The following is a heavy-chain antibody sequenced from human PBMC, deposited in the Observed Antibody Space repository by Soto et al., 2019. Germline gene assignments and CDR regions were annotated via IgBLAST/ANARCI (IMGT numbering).Heavy chain of an antibody. CDR3: VKRENYDSSGYYDS. J-gene: IGHJ4*02. Sequence: PGGSLRFSCAASGFTFSSYSMNWVRQAPGKGLEWVSYISSSSRTTYYADSVKGRFTISRDNAKNSLYLQMNSLRDEDTAVYYRVKRENYDSSGYYDSWGRGALVTVSS. CDR2: ISSSSRTT. D-gene: IGHD3-22*01. V-gene: IGHV3-48*02. CDR1: GFTFSSYS.